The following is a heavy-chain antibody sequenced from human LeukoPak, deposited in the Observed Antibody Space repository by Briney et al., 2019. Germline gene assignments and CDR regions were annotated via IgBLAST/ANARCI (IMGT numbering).Heavy chain of an antibody. J-gene: IGHJ4*02. D-gene: IGHD3-22*01. CDR3: ARELNYDSSGYYFDY. Sequence: ASVKVSCKASGYTFTVYFMHWVRQAPGQGLERMGRINPNSGGTNYAQKFQGRVTMTRDTSISAAYMELSRLRSDDTAVYYCARELNYDSSGYYFDYWGQGTLVTVSS. V-gene: IGHV1-2*06. CDR1: GYTFTVYF. CDR2: INPNSGGT.